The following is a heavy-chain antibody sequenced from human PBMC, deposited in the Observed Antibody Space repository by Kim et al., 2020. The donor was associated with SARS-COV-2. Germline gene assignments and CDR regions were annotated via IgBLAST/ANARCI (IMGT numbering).Heavy chain of an antibody. CDR2: FDPEDGKT. V-gene: IGHV1-24*01. J-gene: IGHJ6*02. CDR1: GYTLPELS. CDR3: AGQRLIEYYYYGLDV. Sequence: ASVKVSCKVAGYTLPELSMHWVRQAPGKGLEWMGGFDPEDGKTVYAQQFQGRFTMTDDTSTDTAYMELSSLRSGDTAVYYCAGQRLIEYYYYGLDVWGRGTTVTVSS. D-gene: IGHD6-25*01.